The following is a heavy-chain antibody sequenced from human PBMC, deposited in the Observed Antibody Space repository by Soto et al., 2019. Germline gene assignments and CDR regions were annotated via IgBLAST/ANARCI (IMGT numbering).Heavy chain of an antibody. V-gene: IGHV3-9*01. CDR3: AKEYIPIAVAVTPTKLRYYGMDV. CDR1: GFTFDDYA. Sequence: GGSLRLSCAASGFTFDDYAMHWVRQAPGKGLEWVSGISWNSGSIGYADSVKGRFTISRDNAKNSLYLQMNSLRAADTALYYCAKEYIPIAVAVTPTKLRYYGMDVWGQGTTVTVSS. J-gene: IGHJ6*02. D-gene: IGHD6-19*01. CDR2: ISWNSGSI.